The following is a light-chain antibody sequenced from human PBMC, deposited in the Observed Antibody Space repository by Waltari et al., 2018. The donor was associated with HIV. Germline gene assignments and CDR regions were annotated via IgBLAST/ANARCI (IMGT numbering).Light chain of an antibody. CDR1: SSDVGGYNY. Sequence: QSALTQPPSASGSPGQSVTISCTGTSSDVGGYNYVSWYQQHPGKAPKLMIYEVSKRPAGVPDRFSGCKSGNTASLTVSGLQAEDDADYYCSSYAGSNNLVFGGGTKLTVL. J-gene: IGLJ2*01. CDR2: EVS. V-gene: IGLV2-8*01. CDR3: SSYAGSNNLV.